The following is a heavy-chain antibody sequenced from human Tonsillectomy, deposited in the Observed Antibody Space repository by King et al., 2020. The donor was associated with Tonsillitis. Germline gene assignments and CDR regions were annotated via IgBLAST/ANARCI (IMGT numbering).Heavy chain of an antibody. J-gene: IGHJ4*02. CDR1: GFTFGDYA. D-gene: IGHD5-18*01. CDR2: IRRKGYGGTA. V-gene: IGHV3-49*04. CDR3: EVSGYSYGFFEY. Sequence: QLVQSGGGWVQPGRSLRLSCTVSGFTFGDYAMSWVRQAPGKGLEWVGFIRRKGYGGTAEYAASVKGRFTISRDDSKSIAYLQMKSLKTEDTAVYYCEVSGYSYGFFEYWGQGALVTVSS.